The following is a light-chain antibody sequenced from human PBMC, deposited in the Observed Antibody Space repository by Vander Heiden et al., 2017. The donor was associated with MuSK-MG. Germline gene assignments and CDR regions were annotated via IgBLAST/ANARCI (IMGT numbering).Light chain of an antibody. Sequence: DIQMTQSPSSLSASVGDRVTITCRASQGISTWLAWYKQKPGEAPRSLIHTASRLHKGVPSRFSGSGSGTDFTLTITSRQAEDFATYYCQKYNSYPQTFGGGTKVEIK. V-gene: IGKV1D-16*01. CDR3: QKYNSYPQT. CDR2: TAS. J-gene: IGKJ4*01. CDR1: QGISTW.